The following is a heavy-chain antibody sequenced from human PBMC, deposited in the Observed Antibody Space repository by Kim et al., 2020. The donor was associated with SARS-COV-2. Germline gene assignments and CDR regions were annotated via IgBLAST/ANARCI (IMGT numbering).Heavy chain of an antibody. CDR1: GFSFSSYS. CDR2: INRKSDYI. J-gene: IGHJ4*03. V-gene: IGHV3-21*01. Sequence: GGSLRLSCAASGFSFSSYSMAWVRQAPGKGLESVASINRKSDYIYYTDSVKGRFIISRDNAKNSLYLQMNYLRAEDTAVYSCAKGPPAYAEPFDSWGQGT. CDR3: AKGPPAYAEPFDS. D-gene: IGHD2-2*01.